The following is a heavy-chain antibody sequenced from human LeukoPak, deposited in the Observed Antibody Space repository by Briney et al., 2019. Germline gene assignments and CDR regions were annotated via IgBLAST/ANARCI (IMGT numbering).Heavy chain of an antibody. CDR3: AKDIFRAYGDWTLYYFDY. J-gene: IGHJ4*02. CDR2: ISGSGGST. V-gene: IGHV3-23*01. D-gene: IGHD4-17*01. Sequence: GGSLRLSCAASGFTFITYAMSWVRQAPGKGLERVSGISGSGGSTYYADSVKGRFTISRDNSKNTLDLQMNSLRAEDTAVYYCAKDIFRAYGDWTLYYFDYWGQGTLVTVSS. CDR1: GFTFITYA.